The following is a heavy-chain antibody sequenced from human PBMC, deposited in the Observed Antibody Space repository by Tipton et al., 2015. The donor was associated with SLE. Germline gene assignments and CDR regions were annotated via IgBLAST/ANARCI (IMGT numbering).Heavy chain of an antibody. CDR2: IMASHDVA. J-gene: IGHJ6*02. CDR1: GDTLGKNA. Sequence: QLVQSGAEVKKPGSSVKVSCKASGDTLGKNAITWGRQPPGQGLEGMGGIMASHDVAHYAQKFQGRLTITTDESTATAYMALSGLTSEDTAMYYCARFVWSYYYGMDVWGQGTTVTVSS. V-gene: IGHV1-69*05. CDR3: ARFVWSYYYGMDV. D-gene: IGHD3-16*01.